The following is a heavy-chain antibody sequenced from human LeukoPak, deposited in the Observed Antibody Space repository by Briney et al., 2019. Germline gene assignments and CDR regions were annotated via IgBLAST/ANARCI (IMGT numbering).Heavy chain of an antibody. D-gene: IGHD3-10*01. CDR3: AREVSYYGSGAGY. Sequence: SGTLSLTCAVSGGFISSSSWWSWVRQSPEKGLEWIGEIYHSGVTNYNPPLKSRVTMSVDKSKNHFSLQLTSVTAADTAVYYCAREVSYYGSGAGYWGQGILVTVSS. CDR1: GGFISSSSW. J-gene: IGHJ4*02. CDR2: IYHSGVT. V-gene: IGHV4-4*02.